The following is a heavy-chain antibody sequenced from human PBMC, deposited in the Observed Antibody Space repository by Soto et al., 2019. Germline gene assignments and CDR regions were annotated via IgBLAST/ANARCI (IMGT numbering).Heavy chain of an antibody. D-gene: IGHD6-13*01. CDR3: ARRLQLVRGGNWFDP. Sequence: SETLSLTCTVSGGSISSGGYCWSWIRQHPGKGLEWIGYIYYSGSTYYNPSPKSRVTISVDTSKNQFSLKLSSVTAADTAVYYCARRLQLVRGGNWFDPWGQGTLVTVSS. CDR2: IYYSGST. J-gene: IGHJ5*02. CDR1: GGSISSGGYC. V-gene: IGHV4-31*03.